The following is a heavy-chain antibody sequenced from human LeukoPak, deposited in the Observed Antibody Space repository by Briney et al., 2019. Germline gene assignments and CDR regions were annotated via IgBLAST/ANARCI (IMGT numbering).Heavy chain of an antibody. J-gene: IGHJ3*02. CDR3: ARGPYYYDSSGYRYGAFDI. CDR1: GGSISSYY. V-gene: IGHV4-59*01. Sequence: SETLSLTCTVSGGSISSYYWSWIRQPPGKGLEWIGYIYYSGSTNYNPSLKSRVTISVDTSKNQFSLKLSSVTAADTAVYYCARGPYYYDSSGYRYGAFDIWGQGTMVTVSS. CDR2: IYYSGST. D-gene: IGHD3-22*01.